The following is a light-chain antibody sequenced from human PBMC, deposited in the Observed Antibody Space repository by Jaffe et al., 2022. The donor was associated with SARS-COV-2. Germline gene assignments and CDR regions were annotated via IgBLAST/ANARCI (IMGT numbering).Light chain of an antibody. J-gene: IGKJ5*01. CDR1: QSLLYSNGYNY. V-gene: IGKV2-28*01. Sequence: DIVMTQSPLSLPVSPGEPASISCRSSQSLLYSNGYNYLDWYLQKPGQSPQLLIHLGSNRASGVPDRFSGSGSGTDFTLKISRVEAEDVGVYYCMQAVQIPLTFGQGTRLDIK. CDR2: LGS. CDR3: MQAVQIPLT.